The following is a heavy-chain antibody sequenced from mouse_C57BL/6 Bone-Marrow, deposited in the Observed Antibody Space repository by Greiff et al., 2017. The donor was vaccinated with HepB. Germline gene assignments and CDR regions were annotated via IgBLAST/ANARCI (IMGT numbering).Heavy chain of an antibody. J-gene: IGHJ2*01. CDR3: ANYYGSSYTGGY. D-gene: IGHD1-1*01. CDR2: IDPSDSYT. V-gene: IGHV1-69*01. CDR1: GYTFTSYW. Sequence: QVQLQQPGAELVMPGASVKLSCKASGYTFTSYWMHWVKQRPGQGLEWIGEIDPSDSYTNYNQKFKGKSTLTVDKSSSTAYMQLSSLTSEDSAVYYCANYYGSSYTGGYWGQGTTLTVSS.